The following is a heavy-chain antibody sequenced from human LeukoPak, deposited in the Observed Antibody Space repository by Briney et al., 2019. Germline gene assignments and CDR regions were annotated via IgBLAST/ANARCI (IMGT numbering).Heavy chain of an antibody. CDR3: ATSMVRGLMPYYYYAMDV. CDR2: ISGSGGST. V-gene: IGHV3-23*01. Sequence: GGSLRLSCAASGFTFSSYAMSWVRQAPGKGLEWVSAISGSGGSTYYADSVKGRFTISRDNSKNTVYLQLNSLRADDTAVFYCATSMVRGLMPYYYYAMDVWGQGTTVTVSS. J-gene: IGHJ6*02. D-gene: IGHD3-10*01. CDR1: GFTFSSYA.